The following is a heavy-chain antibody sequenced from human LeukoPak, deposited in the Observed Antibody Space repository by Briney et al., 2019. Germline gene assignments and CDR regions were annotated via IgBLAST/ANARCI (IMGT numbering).Heavy chain of an antibody. Sequence: ASVKVSCKASGYTFTSYGISWVRQAPGQGLEWMGWISAYNGNTNYAQKLQGRVTMTTDTSTSTAYMELRSLRSDDTAVYYCATYSTGITIFGVDDDAFDIWGQGTMVTVSS. CDR2: ISAYNGNT. J-gene: IGHJ3*02. CDR1: GYTFTSYG. V-gene: IGHV1-18*01. CDR3: ATYSTGITIFGVDDDAFDI. D-gene: IGHD3-3*01.